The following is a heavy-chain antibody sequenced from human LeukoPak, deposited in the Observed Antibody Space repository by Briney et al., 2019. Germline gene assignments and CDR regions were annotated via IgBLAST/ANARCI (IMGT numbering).Heavy chain of an antibody. CDR2: IYYSGST. CDR3: ARARSGWWDPFDY. Sequence: SETLSLTCTVSGGSISSYYWSWIRQPPGKGLEWIGYIYYSGSTNYNPSLKSRVTISVDTSKNQFSLRLSSVTAADTAVYYCARARSGWWDPFDYWGQGTLVTVSS. V-gene: IGHV4-59*01. J-gene: IGHJ4*02. CDR1: GGSISSYY. D-gene: IGHD6-19*01.